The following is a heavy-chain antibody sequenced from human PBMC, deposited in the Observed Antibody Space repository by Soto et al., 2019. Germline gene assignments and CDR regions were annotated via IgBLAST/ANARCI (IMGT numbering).Heavy chain of an antibody. J-gene: IGHJ4*02. Sequence: PSETLSLTCAVYGGSFSGYYWSWIRQPPGKGLEWIGEINHSGSTNYNPSLKSRVTISVDTSKNQFSLKLSSVTAADTAVYYCARGSTVINFDYWGQGTLVTVSS. D-gene: IGHD4-17*01. CDR1: GGSFSGYY. V-gene: IGHV4-34*01. CDR2: INHSGST. CDR3: ARGSTVINFDY.